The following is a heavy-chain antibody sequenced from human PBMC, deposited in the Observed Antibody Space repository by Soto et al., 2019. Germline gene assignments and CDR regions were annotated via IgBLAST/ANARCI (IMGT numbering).Heavy chain of an antibody. CDR1: GFTFSTYW. J-gene: IGHJ4*02. CDR3: VTRSGGSPGAFNY. Sequence: GGSLRLSCEASGFTFSTYWMHWVRQAPGKGLLWVSRINSDGSSTRYADSVKGRFTISRDNAKNTLYLQMNSLSVEDTAVYYCVTRSGGSPGAFNYWGQGTLVTVSS. CDR2: INSDGSST. V-gene: IGHV3-74*01. D-gene: IGHD1-26*01.